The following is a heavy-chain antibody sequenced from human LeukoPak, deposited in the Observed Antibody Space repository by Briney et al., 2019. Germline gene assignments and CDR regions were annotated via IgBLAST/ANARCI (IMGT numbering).Heavy chain of an antibody. V-gene: IGHV4-59*01. CDR1: GGSISSYY. CDR2: IYYSGST. D-gene: IGHD3-10*01. J-gene: IGHJ5*02. Sequence: PSETLSLTCTVSGGSISSYYWSWIRQPPGKGLEWIGYIYYSGSTNYNPSLKSRVSISVDTSKNQFSLKLTSVTAADTAVYYCAALSYYGSGSYYNWFDPWGQGTLVTVSS. CDR3: AALSYYGSGSYYNWFDP.